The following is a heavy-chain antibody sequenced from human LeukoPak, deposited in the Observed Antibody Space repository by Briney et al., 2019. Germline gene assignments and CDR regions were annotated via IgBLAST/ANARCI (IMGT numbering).Heavy chain of an antibody. Sequence: ASVKVSCKASGYTFTSYDINWVRQATGQGLEWMGWMNPNSGNTGYAQKFQGRVTMTRNTSISTAYMELSSLRSEDTAVYYCARGLGDFWSGYYTTPYYFDYWGQGTLVTVSS. CDR3: ARGLGDFWSGYYTTPYYFDY. CDR1: GYTFTSYD. J-gene: IGHJ4*02. D-gene: IGHD3-3*01. V-gene: IGHV1-8*01. CDR2: MNPNSGNT.